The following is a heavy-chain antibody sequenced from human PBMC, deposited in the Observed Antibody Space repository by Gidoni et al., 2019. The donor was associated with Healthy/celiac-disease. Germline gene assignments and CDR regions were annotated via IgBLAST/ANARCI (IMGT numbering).Heavy chain of an antibody. Sequence: EVQLVESGGGLVQPGGSLRLSCAASGFPFSSYSMNWVRQAPGKGLEWVSYISSSSSTIYYADSVKGRFTISRDNAKNSLYLQMNSLRAEDTAVYYCASSTIPYYYYYGMDVWGQGTTVTVSS. D-gene: IGHD5-12*01. J-gene: IGHJ6*02. CDR1: GFPFSSYS. V-gene: IGHV3-48*01. CDR2: ISSSSSTI. CDR3: ASSTIPYYYYYGMDV.